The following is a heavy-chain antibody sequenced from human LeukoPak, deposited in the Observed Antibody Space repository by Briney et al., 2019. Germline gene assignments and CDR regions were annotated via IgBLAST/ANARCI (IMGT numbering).Heavy chain of an antibody. D-gene: IGHD6-13*01. J-gene: IGHJ6*03. CDR3: ARGVRAAAGFYYYYYMDV. CDR1: GFTFSDYY. CDR2: ISSSGSTI. V-gene: IGHV3-11*04. Sequence: GGSLRLSCAASGFTFSDYYMSWIRQAPGKGLEWVSYISSSGSTIYYADSVKGRFTISRDNAKNSLYLQMNSLRAEDTAVYYCARGVRAAAGFYYYYYMDVWGKGTAVTVSS.